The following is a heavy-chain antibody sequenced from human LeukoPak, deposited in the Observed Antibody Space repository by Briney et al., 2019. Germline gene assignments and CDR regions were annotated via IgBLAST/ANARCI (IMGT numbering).Heavy chain of an antibody. D-gene: IGHD3-10*02. V-gene: IGHV4-30-4*01. CDR2: IYYSGAT. CDR1: GASVGSHQYY. Sequence: PSQTLSLTCSVSGASVGSHQYYWSWIRQAPGKGLEYFGYIYYSGATFYSPALKSRLTISIDTSKNQFSLNLYSVTAEDTAVYYCARTKSWDWGVPGYFFDFWGQGIPVIVSS. CDR3: ARTKSWDWGVPGYFFDF. J-gene: IGHJ4*02.